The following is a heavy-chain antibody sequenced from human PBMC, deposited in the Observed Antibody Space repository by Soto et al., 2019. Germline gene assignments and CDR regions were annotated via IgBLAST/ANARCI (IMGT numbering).Heavy chain of an antibody. CDR1: GITISNYP. J-gene: IGHJ4*02. CDR2: ISGSGDRT. D-gene: IGHD3-10*01. V-gene: IGHV3-23*01. Sequence: EVQLLESGGGLVQPGGSLRLSCAASGITISNYPMSWVRQAPGKGLEWVSGISGSGDRTYYADSAKGRFTISKDISNNSLSRLADSLGVDDTAVYFCVKDDGGSPSTPPLWGQGTLVTVSS. CDR3: VKDDGGSPSTPPL.